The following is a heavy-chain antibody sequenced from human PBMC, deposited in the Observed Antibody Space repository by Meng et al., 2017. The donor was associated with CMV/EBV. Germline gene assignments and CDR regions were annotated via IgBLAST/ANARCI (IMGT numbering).Heavy chain of an antibody. V-gene: IGHV3-74*01. CDR3: AREPGRGAFDI. CDR1: GTNLNTYW. Sequence: GESLKISCAVSGTNLNTYWMHWVRQVPGKGLVWLSRIYSDGITTRYADSVKGRFTISRDNTKNTLYLQMTGLRDDDTAVYYCAREPGRGAFDIWGQGTMVTVSS. CDR2: IYSDGITT. D-gene: IGHD3-10*01. J-gene: IGHJ3*02.